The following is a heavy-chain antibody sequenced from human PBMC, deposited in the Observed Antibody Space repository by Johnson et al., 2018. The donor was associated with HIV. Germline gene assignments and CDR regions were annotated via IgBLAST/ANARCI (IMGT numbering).Heavy chain of an antibody. CDR2: ISWNRDRT. V-gene: IGHV3-9*01. J-gene: IGHJ3*01. CDR1: GFRIDDYS. Sequence: VQVVESGGGLVQPGRSLRLSCAASGFRIDDYSMHWVRQVPGKGLEWVSRISWNRDRTDYADSVKGRFTISRDNAKNTLYLEMNGLRADDTAVYYCVRDDYSFHFWGRGTSVTVSS. D-gene: IGHD4/OR15-4a*01. CDR3: VRDDYSFHF.